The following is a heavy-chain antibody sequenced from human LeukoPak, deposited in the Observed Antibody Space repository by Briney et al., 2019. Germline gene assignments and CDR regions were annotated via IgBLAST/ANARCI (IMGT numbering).Heavy chain of an antibody. CDR2: IYYSGST. D-gene: IGHD4-11*01. J-gene: IGHJ4*02. CDR3: ARQGPLTTAITTRTNPFDY. CDR1: GGSISSSY. Sequence: SETVSLTCTVSGGSISSSYWSWIRPPAGRGREWIGCIYYSGSTNYNPSLKSRVTISVDTSNNHFSMKLNSVTAADTAVYYCARQGPLTTAITTRTNPFDYWGQGTLVTVSS. V-gene: IGHV4-59*08.